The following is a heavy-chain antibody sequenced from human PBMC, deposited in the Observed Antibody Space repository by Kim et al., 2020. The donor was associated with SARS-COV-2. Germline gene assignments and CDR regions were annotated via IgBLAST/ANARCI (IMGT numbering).Heavy chain of an antibody. J-gene: IGHJ6*02. CDR3: ARSFCWSYSCSTRDYYAMDV. CDR2: IYAGDSNP. D-gene: IGHD2-2*02. CDR1: GYDFTSYW. V-gene: IGHV5-51*01. Sequence: GESLKISCKGSGYDFTSYWIGWVRQMPGKGLEWMGIIYAGDSNPRYSASFQGQVTMSVDESISTAYLQWSSLKAADTAMYFCARSFCWSYSCSTRDYYAMDVWGQGTSVTVSS.